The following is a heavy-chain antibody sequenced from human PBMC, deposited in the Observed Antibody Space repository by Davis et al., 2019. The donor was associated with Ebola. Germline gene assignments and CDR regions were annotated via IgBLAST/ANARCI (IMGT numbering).Heavy chain of an antibody. CDR1: GFTFSSYW. J-gene: IGHJ4*02. D-gene: IGHD4-23*01. CDR3: TSTVVTSGSDY. Sequence: GGSLRLSCAASGFTFSSYWMSWVRQAPGKGLEWVATIKQDGSEKYYVDSVKGRFTISRDNAKNSLYLQMNSLRAEDTAVYYCTSTVVTSGSDYWGQGTLVTVSS. V-gene: IGHV3-7*01. CDR2: IKQDGSEK.